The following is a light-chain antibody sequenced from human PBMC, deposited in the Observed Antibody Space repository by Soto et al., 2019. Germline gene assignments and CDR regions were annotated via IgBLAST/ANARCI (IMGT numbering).Light chain of an antibody. CDR1: SSDVGAYNY. J-gene: IGLJ2*01. V-gene: IGLV2-14*01. Sequence: QSALTQPASVCGSPGQSITISCTGTSSDVGAYNYVSWYQQHPGKAPKLMIYDVSNRPSGVSNRFSGSKSGNTASLTISGLQAEDEADYYCTSFTSASTQVFGGGTKVTVL. CDR3: TSFTSASTQV. CDR2: DVS.